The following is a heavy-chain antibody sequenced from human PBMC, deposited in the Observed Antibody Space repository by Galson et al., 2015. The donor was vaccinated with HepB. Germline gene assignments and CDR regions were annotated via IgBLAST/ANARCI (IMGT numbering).Heavy chain of an antibody. D-gene: IGHD6-19*01. CDR1: GFPFRSYG. Sequence: SLRLSCAASGFPFRSYGMHWVRQAPGKGLEWVAVIWYDGSNKYYADSVKGRFTISRDNSKNTLYLQMNSLRAEDTAVYYCASLRADSSGWYYFDYWGQGTLVTVSS. CDR3: ASLRADSSGWYYFDY. V-gene: IGHV3-33*01. J-gene: IGHJ4*02. CDR2: IWYDGSNK.